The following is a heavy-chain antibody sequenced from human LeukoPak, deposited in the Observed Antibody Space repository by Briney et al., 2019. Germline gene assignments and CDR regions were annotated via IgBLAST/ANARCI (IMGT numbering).Heavy chain of an antibody. D-gene: IGHD2-8*01. CDR1: GFTFSNFW. CDR2: INRNGDNT. Sequence: GGSLRLSCAASGFTFSNFWMSWVRQAPGKGLEWVSGINRNGDNTDYADSVKGRFPISRDNAKNSHFLQMNSLRVEDTAFYYCARGFRNGPFDCWGQGTLVTVSS. J-gene: IGHJ4*02. CDR3: ARGFRNGPFDC. V-gene: IGHV3-20*04.